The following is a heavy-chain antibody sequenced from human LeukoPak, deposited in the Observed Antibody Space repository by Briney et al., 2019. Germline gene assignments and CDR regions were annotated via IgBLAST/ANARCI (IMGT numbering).Heavy chain of an antibody. CDR2: INSDGSST. V-gene: IGHV3-74*01. J-gene: IGHJ4*02. CDR3: ATQGGSGWYGDY. Sequence: GGSLRLSCAASGFTFSSYWMHWVRQAPGKGLVWVSRINSDGSSTSYADSVKGRFTIPRDNAKNTLYLQMNSLRAEDTAVYYCATQGGSGWYGDYWGQGTLVTVSS. CDR1: GFTFSSYW. D-gene: IGHD6-19*01.